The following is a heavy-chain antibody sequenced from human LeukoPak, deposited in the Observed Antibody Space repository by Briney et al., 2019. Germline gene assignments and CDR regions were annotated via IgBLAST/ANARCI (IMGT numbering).Heavy chain of an antibody. Sequence: ETLSLTCTVSGGSISSHYWSWFRQTPGERPEWIAFIYYSGTTNYNPSLKGRVTISIDSSKNQFSLKLSSVSAADTAIYYCARGTGFYDSSGHYYWGYFDSWGQGTLVPVSS. CDR1: GGSISSHY. V-gene: IGHV4-59*11. CDR2: IYYSGTT. D-gene: IGHD3-22*01. CDR3: ARGTGFYDSSGHYYWGYFDS. J-gene: IGHJ4*02.